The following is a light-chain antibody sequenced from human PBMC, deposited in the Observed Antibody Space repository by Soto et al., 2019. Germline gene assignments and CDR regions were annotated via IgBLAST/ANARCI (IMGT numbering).Light chain of an antibody. Sequence: DIQMTQSPSSLSASVGDRVTITCRASQSIGTYLYWYQQKPGEAPKLLIYLASNLQSGVPSRFSGSGSGTDFTLTISSLQPEDFATYYCQQSYSTPLTFGGGTKVDI. CDR1: QSIGTY. CDR2: LAS. CDR3: QQSYSTPLT. V-gene: IGKV1-39*01. J-gene: IGKJ4*01.